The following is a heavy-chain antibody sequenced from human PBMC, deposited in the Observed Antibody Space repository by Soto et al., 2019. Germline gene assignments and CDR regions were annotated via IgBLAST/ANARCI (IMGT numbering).Heavy chain of an antibody. D-gene: IGHD3-10*01. CDR2: IYYSVST. CDR3: ARQSVGPYGSGSYFDY. V-gene: IGHV4-59*08. J-gene: IGHJ4*02. CDR1: GGSISSYY. Sequence: QVQLQESGPGLVKPSETLSLTCTVSGGSISSYYWSWIRQPPGKGLEWIGYIYYSVSTNYNPSLKIRVTISVDTSKNHFSLKMSPVTAADTAVYYCARQSVGPYGSGSYFDYWGQGTLVTVSS.